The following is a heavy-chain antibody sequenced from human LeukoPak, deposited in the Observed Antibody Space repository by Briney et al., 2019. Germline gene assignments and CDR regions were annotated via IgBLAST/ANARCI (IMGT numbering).Heavy chain of an antibody. Sequence: SVKVSCKASGGSFSSSSIGWVRQAPGQGLEWMGGNIPVFGTPSYAQSFRGRVTITADDSTKTAYMELHSLRSGDTAIYYCAREDYDDSVYSPLDFWGQGTLVTVSS. CDR3: AREDYDDSVYSPLDF. D-gene: IGHD5/OR15-5a*01. J-gene: IGHJ4*02. V-gene: IGHV1-69*01. CDR2: NIPVFGTP. CDR1: GGSFSSSS.